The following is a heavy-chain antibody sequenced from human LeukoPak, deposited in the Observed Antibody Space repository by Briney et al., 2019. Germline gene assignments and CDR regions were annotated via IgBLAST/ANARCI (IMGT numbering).Heavy chain of an antibody. D-gene: IGHD6-19*01. J-gene: IGHJ6*04. CDR3: ARGEYSSGWPAPGYGMDV. V-gene: IGHV1-18*04. CDR1: GYTFTSYG. CDR2: ISAYNGNT. Sequence: ASVKVSCKASGYTFTSYGISWVRQAPGQGLEWMGWISAYNGNTNYAQKLQGRVTMTTDTSTSTAYVELRSLGSDDTAVYYCARGEYSSGWPAPGYGMDVWGKGTTVTVSS.